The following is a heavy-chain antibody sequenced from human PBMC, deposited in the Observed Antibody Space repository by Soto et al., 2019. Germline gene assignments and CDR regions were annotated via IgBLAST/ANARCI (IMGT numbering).Heavy chain of an antibody. J-gene: IGHJ4*02. CDR2: VSAYNRNT. CDR1: GYTFSNYG. CDR3: ARERRWEPLLY. Sequence: HVQLLQSGPEVKQPGSSVKVSCKGSGYTFSNYGVTWVRQAPGQGLERLGWVSAYNRNTDYAQKIEDRATMTIDTSTNTASLELRALTAADTAVYYCARERRWEPLLYWCQG. V-gene: IGHV1-18*01. D-gene: IGHD1-26*01.